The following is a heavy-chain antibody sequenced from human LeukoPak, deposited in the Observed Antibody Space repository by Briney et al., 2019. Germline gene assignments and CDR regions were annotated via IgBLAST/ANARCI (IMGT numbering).Heavy chain of an antibody. CDR2: FDPEDGET. Sequence: ASVKVSCKVSGYTLTELSMHWVRQAPGKGLEWMGGFDPEDGETIYAQKFQGRVTMTEDTSTDTAYMELSSLRSEDTAVYYCATPLGVGGPFDYWGQGTLVTVSS. J-gene: IGHJ4*02. V-gene: IGHV1-24*01. CDR3: ATPLGVGGPFDY. CDR1: GYTLTELS. D-gene: IGHD3-16*01.